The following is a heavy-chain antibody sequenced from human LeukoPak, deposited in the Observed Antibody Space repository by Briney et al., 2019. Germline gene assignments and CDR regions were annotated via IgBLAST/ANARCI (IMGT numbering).Heavy chain of an antibody. CDR2: IYYSGST. Sequence: SETLSLTCTVSGGSISSYYWSWVRQPPGKGLEWIGYIYYSGSTNYNPSLKSRVTISVDTSKNQFSLKLSSVTAADTAVYYCARKYSGSYPDYWGQGTLVTVSS. V-gene: IGHV4-59*12. J-gene: IGHJ4*02. CDR3: ARKYSGSYPDY. CDR1: GGSISSYY. D-gene: IGHD3-10*01.